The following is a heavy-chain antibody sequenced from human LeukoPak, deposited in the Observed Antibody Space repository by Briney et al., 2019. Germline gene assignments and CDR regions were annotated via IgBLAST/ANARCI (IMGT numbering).Heavy chain of an antibody. J-gene: IGHJ6*02. CDR1: GFTFSSYG. CDR2: ISYDGSNK. Sequence: PGGSLRLSCAASGFTFSSYGMHWVRQAPGKGLEWVAVISYDGSNKYYADSVKGRFTISRDNSKNTLYLQMNSLRAEDTAVYYCARGRGDDFWSGYYDRLSYYYYGMDVWGQGTTVTVSS. D-gene: IGHD3-3*01. CDR3: ARGRGDDFWSGYYDRLSYYYYGMDV. V-gene: IGHV3-30*03.